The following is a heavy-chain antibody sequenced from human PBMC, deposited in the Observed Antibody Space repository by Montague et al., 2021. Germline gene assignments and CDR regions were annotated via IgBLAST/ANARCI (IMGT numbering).Heavy chain of an antibody. V-gene: IGHV6-1*01. CDR3: LRQSVSGQFDY. D-gene: IGHD6-19*01. J-gene: IGHJ4*02. CDR1: GDSVSSNSVT. Sequence: CAISGDSVSSNSVTWHWIRQSPSRGLEWLGRTYYRSKWANDYALSVRSRITFNPGTSKNQFSLQLDSVTHEDTAVYYCLRQSVSGQFDYWGQGTRVTVSS. CDR2: TYYRSKWAN.